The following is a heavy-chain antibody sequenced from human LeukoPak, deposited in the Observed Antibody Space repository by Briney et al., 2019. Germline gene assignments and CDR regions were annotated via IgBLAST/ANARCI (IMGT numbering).Heavy chain of an antibody. CDR2: INPSGGST. D-gene: IGHD6-19*01. J-gene: IGHJ5*02. CDR1: GYTFTNYY. CDR3: ARDQEVLAVAGTWWFDP. Sequence: ASVKVSCKASGYTFTNYYMHWVRQAPGQGLQWMGIINPSGGSTSYAQKFQGRVTMTRDKSTSTVYMELSSLRSEDTAVYYCARDQEVLAVAGTWWFDPWGQGTLVTVSS. V-gene: IGHV1-46*01.